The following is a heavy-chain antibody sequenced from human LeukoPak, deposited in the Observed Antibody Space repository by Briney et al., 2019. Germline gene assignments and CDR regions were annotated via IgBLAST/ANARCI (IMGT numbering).Heavy chain of an antibody. V-gene: IGHV3-48*01. CDR1: GFTFSSYS. CDR3: ARATFDYGDYYFDY. J-gene: IGHJ4*02. D-gene: IGHD4-17*01. CDR2: ISSSSSTI. Sequence: GGSLRLSCAASGFTFSSYSMNWVRQAPGKGLEWVSYISSSSSTIYYADSVKGRFTISRDNAKNSLYLQMNSLRAEDTAVYYCARATFDYGDYYFDYWGQGTLVTVSS.